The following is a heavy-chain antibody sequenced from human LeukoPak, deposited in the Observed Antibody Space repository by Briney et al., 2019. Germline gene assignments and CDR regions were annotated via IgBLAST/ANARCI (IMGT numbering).Heavy chain of an antibody. CDR2: IRYNGNNQ. J-gene: IGHJ6*03. V-gene: IGHV3-30*02. Sequence: GGSLRLSCVASGFTFRRYDMHWVRQAPGKGLEWVAFIRYNGNNQYYADSVKGRFTISRDNSKNTLYLQMNSLKGDDTAVYYCAKDSAFYYIDVWGKGTTVIISS. D-gene: IGHD3-10*01. CDR3: AKDSAFYYIDV. CDR1: GFTFRRYD.